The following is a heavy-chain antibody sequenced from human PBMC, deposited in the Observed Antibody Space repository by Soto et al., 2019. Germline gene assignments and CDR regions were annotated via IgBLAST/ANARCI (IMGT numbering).Heavy chain of an antibody. D-gene: IGHD3-10*01. CDR2: IYYSGST. CDR1: GASISNYF. CDR3: AASGSSGQLEH. V-gene: IGHV4-59*01. Sequence: TSETLSLTCNVSGASISNYFGNWIRQSPGKGLEWIGYIYYSGSTYYNPSLKSRVTISVDTSKRQFSLKLSSVTAADTAVYYCAASGSSGQLEHWAQGTLVTVSS. J-gene: IGHJ4*02.